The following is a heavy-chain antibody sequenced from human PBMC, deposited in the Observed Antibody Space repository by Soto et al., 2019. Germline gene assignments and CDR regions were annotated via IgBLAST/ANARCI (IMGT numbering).Heavy chain of an antibody. D-gene: IGHD6-13*01. Sequence: SETLSLTCTVSGGSIGGSNYFWAWIRQSPGTGLEWLGTIYSSGSTYYNPSLKSRITRSLDTSKNQFSLNLGSVTAADTAVYYCARIVAAGPKSHYYYYYGMDVWGQGTTVTSP. CDR2: IYSSGST. CDR3: ARIVAAGPKSHYYYYYGMDV. J-gene: IGHJ6*02. CDR1: GGSIGGSNYF. V-gene: IGHV4-39*01.